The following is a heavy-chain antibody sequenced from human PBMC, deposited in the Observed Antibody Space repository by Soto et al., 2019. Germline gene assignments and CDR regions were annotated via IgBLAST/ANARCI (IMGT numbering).Heavy chain of an antibody. D-gene: IGHD3-3*01. CDR2: ISSNGGST. Sequence: GGSLRLSCSASGFTFSSYAMHWVRQAPGKGLEYVSAISSNGGSTYYADSVKGRFTISRDNSKNTLYLQMSSLRAEDTAVYYCVKPGITYYDFWSGWGASYWGQGTLVTVSS. V-gene: IGHV3-64D*08. J-gene: IGHJ4*02. CDR1: GFTFSSYA. CDR3: VKPGITYYDFWSGWGASY.